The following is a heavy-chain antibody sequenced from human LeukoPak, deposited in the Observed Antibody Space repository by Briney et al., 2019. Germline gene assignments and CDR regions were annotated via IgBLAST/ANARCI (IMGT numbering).Heavy chain of an antibody. D-gene: IGHD6-13*01. Sequence: PGRSLRLSCAASGFTFSSYGMHWVRQAPGKGLEWVAVIWYDGSNKYYADSVKGRFTTSRDNSKNTLYLQMNSLRAEDTAVYYCARASSSWYNYFDYWGQGTLVTVSS. CDR2: IWYDGSNK. J-gene: IGHJ4*02. V-gene: IGHV3-33*01. CDR3: ARASSSWYNYFDY. CDR1: GFTFSSYG.